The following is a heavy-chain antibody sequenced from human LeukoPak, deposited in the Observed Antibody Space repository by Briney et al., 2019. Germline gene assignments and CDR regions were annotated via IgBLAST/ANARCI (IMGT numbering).Heavy chain of an antibody. CDR1: GFTFSSYA. CDR2: ISGSGGST. Sequence: GGSLRLSCAASGFTFSSYAMSWVRPAPGEGLEWVSAISGSGGSTYYADSVKGRFTISRDNSKNTLYLQMNSLRAEDTAVYYCAKSDCGDYGWYFDLWGRGTLVTVSS. CDR3: AKSDCGDYGWYFDL. V-gene: IGHV3-23*01. D-gene: IGHD4-17*01. J-gene: IGHJ2*01.